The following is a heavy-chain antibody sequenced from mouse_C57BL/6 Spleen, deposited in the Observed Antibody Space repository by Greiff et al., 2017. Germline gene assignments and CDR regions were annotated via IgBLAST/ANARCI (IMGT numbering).Heavy chain of an antibody. CDR2: IYPRDGST. Sequence: QVQLQQSDAELVKPGASVKISCKASGYTFTDYTIHWMKQRPEQGLEWIGYIYPRDGSTKYNEKFKGKATLTADKSSSTAYMQLSSLTSEDSAVYFCAREGEGDYDGGPWCAYWGQGTLVTVAA. V-gene: IGHV1-78*01. D-gene: IGHD2-4*01. CDR1: GYTFTDYT. J-gene: IGHJ3*01. CDR3: AREGEGDYDGGPWCAY.